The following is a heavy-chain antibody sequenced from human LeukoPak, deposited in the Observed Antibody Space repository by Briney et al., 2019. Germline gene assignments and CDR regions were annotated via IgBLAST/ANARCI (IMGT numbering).Heavy chain of an antibody. V-gene: IGHV4-31*03. CDR3: ARHGSRTTRIDY. D-gene: IGHD1-1*01. Sequence: MASETLSLTCTVSGGSISSGGYYWSWIRQHPGKGLEWIGYIYYSGSTYYNPSLKSRVTISVDTSKNQFSLKLSSVTAADTAVYYCARHGSRTTRIDYWGQGTLVTVSS. CDR1: GGSISSGGYY. J-gene: IGHJ4*02. CDR2: IYYSGST.